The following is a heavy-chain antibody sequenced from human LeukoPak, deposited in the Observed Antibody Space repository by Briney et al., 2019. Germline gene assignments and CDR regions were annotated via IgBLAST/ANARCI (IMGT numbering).Heavy chain of an antibody. Sequence: KPSETLSLTCTVSGGSISSSSYHWGWIRQPPGKGLEWIGTIYYSGGTYYNPSLDSRVTISVDTSKNQFSLRLSSVTAADTAVYYCARHAYRSGWLDFWGQGTLVTVSS. CDR3: ARHAYRSGWLDF. V-gene: IGHV4-39*01. CDR1: GGSISSSSYH. CDR2: IYYSGGT. J-gene: IGHJ4*02. D-gene: IGHD6-19*01.